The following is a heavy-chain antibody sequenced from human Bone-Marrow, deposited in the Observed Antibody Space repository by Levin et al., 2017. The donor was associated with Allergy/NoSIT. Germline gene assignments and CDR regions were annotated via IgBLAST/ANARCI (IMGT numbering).Heavy chain of an antibody. CDR1: GGSISSGGYH. D-gene: IGHD5-24*01. J-gene: IGHJ4*02. CDR3: AREDGSTFDS. Sequence: LRLSCTVSGGSISSGGYHWSWIRQHAGKGLEWIGYIYYSGSTYYNPSLKSRAMISLDTSKNQLSLKVTSATAADAAAYYCAREDGSTFDSWGQGTLVTVSS. CDR2: IYYSGST. V-gene: IGHV4-31*03.